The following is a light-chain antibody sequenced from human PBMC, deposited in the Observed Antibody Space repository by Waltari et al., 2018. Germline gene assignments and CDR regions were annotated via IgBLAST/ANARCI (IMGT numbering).Light chain of an antibody. CDR1: QSISTW. CDR3: QHYNIYPYT. CDR2: DAS. J-gene: IGKJ2*01. V-gene: IGKV1-5*01. Sequence: DIQMTQSPSTLSASVGDRVAIPCRASQSISTWFAWYQQTPGKAPKLLIYDASTLQGGVPSTFSGSGSGTEFTLTISSLQPDDFATYYCQHYNIYPYTFGQGTKVEIK.